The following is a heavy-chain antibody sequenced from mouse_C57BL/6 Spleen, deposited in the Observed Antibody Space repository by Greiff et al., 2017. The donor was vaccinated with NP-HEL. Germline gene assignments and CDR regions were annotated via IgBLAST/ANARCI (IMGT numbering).Heavy chain of an antibody. D-gene: IGHD4-1*02. CDR3: TPTGTDY. CDR2: IDPESGST. J-gene: IGHJ2*01. V-gene: IGHV1-15*01. Sequence: QVQLQQSGAELVRPGASVTLSCKASGYTFTDYEMHWVKQTPVHGLEWIGAIDPESGSTAYNQKFKGKAILTADKSSITTYMELRSLTSEDSADCYCTPTGTDYWGQGTTLTVSS. CDR1: GYTFTDYE.